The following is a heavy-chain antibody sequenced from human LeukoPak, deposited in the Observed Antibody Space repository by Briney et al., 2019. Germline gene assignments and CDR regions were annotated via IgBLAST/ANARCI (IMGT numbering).Heavy chain of an antibody. J-gene: IGHJ3*01. Sequence: GGSLRLSCAASGFTFSDYSMNWVHQAPGKGPEWLSYIVSTSHVTIYADSVMGRFTISRDNAKNSVSLQMDSPRSDDTAVYYCAREDDDWGPNTFDLWGPGTMVTVS. CDR3: AREDDDWGPNTFDL. CDR2: IVSTSHVT. D-gene: IGHD7-27*01. CDR1: GFTFSDYS. V-gene: IGHV3-48*01.